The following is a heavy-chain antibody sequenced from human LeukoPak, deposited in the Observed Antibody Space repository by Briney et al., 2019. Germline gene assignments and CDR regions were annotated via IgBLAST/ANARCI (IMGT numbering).Heavy chain of an antibody. CDR3: ARSVPPPYTYNWFDP. Sequence: GGSLRLSCTASGFTFRDYGMHWVRQAPGKGLEWVTLILYDESTTSYADSVKGRFTISRDNSKNTLYLQMNSLRAEDTAVYYCARSVPPPYTYNWFDPWGQGTLVTVSS. V-gene: IGHV3-30*02. CDR2: ILYDESTT. J-gene: IGHJ5*02. D-gene: IGHD2-2*02. CDR1: GFTFRDYG.